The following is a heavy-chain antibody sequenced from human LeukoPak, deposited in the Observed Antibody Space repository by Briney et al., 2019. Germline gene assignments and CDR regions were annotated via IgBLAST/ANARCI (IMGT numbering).Heavy chain of an antibody. CDR1: GYTFTSYG. CDR3: ARASGGSFDY. V-gene: IGHV1-18*01. J-gene: IGHJ4*02. D-gene: IGHD2-15*01. Sequence: ASVKVSCKTSGYTFTSYGISWVRQAPGQGLEWMGWISEYNTNTNYAQKLQGRVTMTTDTSTNTAYLELRSLTSDDTAVYYCARASGGSFDYWGQGTLVTVSS. CDR2: ISEYNTNT.